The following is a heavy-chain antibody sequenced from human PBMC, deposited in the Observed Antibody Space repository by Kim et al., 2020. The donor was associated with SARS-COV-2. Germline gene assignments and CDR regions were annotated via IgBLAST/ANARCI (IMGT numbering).Heavy chain of an antibody. V-gene: IGHV4-31*02. CDR3: ARSSWDGMDV. CDR2: T. J-gene: IGHJ6*02. Sequence: TYYNPSLKSRVTISVDTSKNQFSLKLSSVTAADTAVYYCARSSWDGMDVWGQGSTVTVSS. D-gene: IGHD6-13*01.